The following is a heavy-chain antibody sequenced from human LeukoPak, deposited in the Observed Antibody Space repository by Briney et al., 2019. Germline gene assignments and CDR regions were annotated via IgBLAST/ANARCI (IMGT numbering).Heavy chain of an antibody. CDR2: ISHDDKNR. J-gene: IGHJ3*02. CDR1: GFTFSSYA. Sequence: GGALRLSCAASGFTFSSYAFHWVHQAPGKGLEWVTVISHDDKNRYYADSVKVRFTISRDNSKNTVYLQMNSLRVEDTAVYYCARHYMTTVTTEAFDIWGQGTMVTVSS. D-gene: IGHD4-17*01. V-gene: IGHV3-30*04. CDR3: ARHYMTTVTTEAFDI.